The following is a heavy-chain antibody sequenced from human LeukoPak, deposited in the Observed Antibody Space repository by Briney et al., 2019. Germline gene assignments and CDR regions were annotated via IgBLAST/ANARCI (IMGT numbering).Heavy chain of an antibody. J-gene: IGHJ4*02. D-gene: IGHD6-13*01. CDR1: GGSISSYY. V-gene: IGHV4-59*01. Sequence: NTSETLSLTCTVSGGSISSYYWSWIRRPPGKGLEWIGYIYYSGSTNYNPSLKSRVTISVDTSKNQFSLKLSSVTAADTAVYYCARVQYSRSWYYFDNWGQGTLVTVSS. CDR3: ARVQYSRSWYYFDN. CDR2: IYYSGST.